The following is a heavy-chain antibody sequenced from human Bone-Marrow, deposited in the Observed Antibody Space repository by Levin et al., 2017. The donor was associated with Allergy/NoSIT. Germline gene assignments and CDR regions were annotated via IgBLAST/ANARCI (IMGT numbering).Heavy chain of an antibody. J-gene: IGHJ3*01. CDR2: IWFDGSKK. V-gene: IGHV3-33*01. D-gene: IGHD1-7*01. Sequence: PGGSLRLSCAASGFNFGYYGMHWVRQAPGGGLEWLAVIWFDGSKKFYEDSVKGRFTISRDNSKNTVYLQMSSLRAEDTAVYYCARDPLNFGPDAFDLWGQGTMVTVSS. CDR1: GFNFGYYG. CDR3: ARDPLNFGPDAFDL.